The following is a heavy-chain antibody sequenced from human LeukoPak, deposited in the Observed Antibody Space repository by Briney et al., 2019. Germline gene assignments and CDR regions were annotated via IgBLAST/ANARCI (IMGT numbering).Heavy chain of an antibody. CDR3: ARVDFWSGYQNWFDP. Sequence: ASVKVSCKASRYTFTSYGISWVRQAPGQGLEWMGWISVYNGKTNYAQKFQGRVTMTTDTSTSTAYMELRTLKSDDTAVYYCARVDFWSGYQNWFDPWGQGTLVTVSS. CDR1: RYTFTSYG. D-gene: IGHD3-3*01. J-gene: IGHJ5*02. CDR2: ISVYNGKT. V-gene: IGHV1-18*01.